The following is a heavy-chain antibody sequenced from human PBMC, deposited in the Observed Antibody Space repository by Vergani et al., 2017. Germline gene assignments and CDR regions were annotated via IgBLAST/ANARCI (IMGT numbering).Heavy chain of an antibody. CDR1: GYTLTELS. Sequence: QVQLVQSGAEVKKPGASVKVSCKVSGYTLTELSMHWVRQAPGKGLEWMGGFDPEDGETIYAQKFQGRVTMTRDTSTSTVYMELSSLRSEDTAVYYCARDSTMVRGVPNVWGQGTTVTVSS. J-gene: IGHJ6*02. V-gene: IGHV1-24*01. CDR2: FDPEDGET. D-gene: IGHD3-10*01. CDR3: ARDSTMVRGVPNV.